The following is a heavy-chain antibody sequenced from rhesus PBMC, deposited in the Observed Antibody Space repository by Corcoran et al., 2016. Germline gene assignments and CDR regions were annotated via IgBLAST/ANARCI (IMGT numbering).Heavy chain of an antibody. CDR1: GGSIRVSYF. V-gene: IGHV4-73*01. Sequence: QVKLQQWGAGLVKPSETLSLTCAVYGGSIRVSYFWSWIRQPPGKGLECIGYMYGNRASTNYKPPLKNRVTISKDTSKNQFSLKLSSVTAADTAVYYWARHRTIPLGVDYWGQGVLVTVSS. J-gene: IGHJ4*01. CDR2: MYGNRAST. D-gene: IGHD3-34*01. CDR3: ARHRTIPLGVDY.